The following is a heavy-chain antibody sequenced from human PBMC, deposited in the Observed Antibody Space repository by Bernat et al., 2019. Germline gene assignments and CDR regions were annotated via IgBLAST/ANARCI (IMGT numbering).Heavy chain of an antibody. CDR1: GGSISSYY. CDR2: IYYSGST. CDR3: ARVVGRVNSMVRVVIIKHFDY. D-gene: IGHD3-10*01. J-gene: IGHJ4*02. V-gene: IGHV4-59*01. Sequence: QVQLQESGPGLVKPSETLSLTCTVSGGSISSYYWSWIRQPPGKGLEWIGYIYYSGSTNYNPSLKSRVTISVDTSKNQFSLKLSSVTAADTAVYYCARVVGRVNSMVRVVIIKHFDYWGQGTLVTVSS.